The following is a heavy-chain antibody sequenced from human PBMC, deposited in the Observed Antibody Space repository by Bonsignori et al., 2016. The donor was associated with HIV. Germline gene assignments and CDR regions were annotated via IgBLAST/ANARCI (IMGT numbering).Heavy chain of an antibody. CDR2: AYHAGTT. CDR3: ARVRLGDLAPPSCFDY. D-gene: IGHD3-16*01. Sequence: QLQLQESGPGLVKPSETLSLTCAVSGGSVSTTNYFWGWIRQSPGKGLEWIASAYHAGTTYYNPSLRSRVIVSVDTSENQFSLRLRSVTAADTAVYYCARVRLGDLAPPSCFDYWGQGALVTVSS. J-gene: IGHJ4*02. V-gene: IGHV4-39*07. CDR1: GGSVSTTNYF.